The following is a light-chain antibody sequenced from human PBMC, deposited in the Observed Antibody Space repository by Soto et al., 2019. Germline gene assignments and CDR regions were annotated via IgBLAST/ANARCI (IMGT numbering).Light chain of an antibody. J-gene: IGKJ5*01. CDR1: QSVSSY. Sequence: TQSPSTLSLSPGERATLSCRASQSVSSYLAWYQQKPGQAPRLLIYDASNRATGIPARFSGSGSGKDFTLTITSLEPEDFAVYYCQQRSDWPPITLGQGTRLEI. V-gene: IGKV3-11*01. CDR2: DAS. CDR3: QQRSDWPPIT.